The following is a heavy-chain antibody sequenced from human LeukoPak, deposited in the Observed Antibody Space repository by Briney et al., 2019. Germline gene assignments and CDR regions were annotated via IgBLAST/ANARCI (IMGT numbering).Heavy chain of an antibody. Sequence: PGGSLRLSCAASGFTFSSYSMNWVRQAPGKGLEWVSYISSSSSTIYYADSVKGRFTISRGNAKNSLYLQMNSLRAEDTAVYYCAREFDLGYCSSTSCLGAFDIWGQGTMVTVSS. CDR1: GFTFSSYS. CDR3: AREFDLGYCSSTSCLGAFDI. V-gene: IGHV3-48*01. D-gene: IGHD2-2*01. CDR2: ISSSSSTI. J-gene: IGHJ3*02.